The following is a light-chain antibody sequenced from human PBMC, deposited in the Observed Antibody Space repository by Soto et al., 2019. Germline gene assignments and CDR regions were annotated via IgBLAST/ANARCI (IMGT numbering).Light chain of an antibody. V-gene: IGKV3-11*01. J-gene: IGKJ1*01. CDR2: DAS. Sequence: EIGLTHAPDTLSSSPNVRATLSFRASQSVSSYLAWYQQKPGQAPRLIIYDASNRATGTPGRFSGSGSGTGFTLTISSLEPEDFTVYCCQQPRYRLWRFGQGTKVAIK. CDR3: QQPRYRLWR. CDR1: QSVSSY.